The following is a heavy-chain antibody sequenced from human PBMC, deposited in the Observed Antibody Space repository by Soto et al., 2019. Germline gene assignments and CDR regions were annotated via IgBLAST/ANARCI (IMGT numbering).Heavy chain of an antibody. CDR2: IKQDGSEK. J-gene: IGHJ6*02. CDR1: GFTFSSYW. D-gene: IGHD1-26*01. Sequence: EVQLVESGGGLVQPGGSLRLSCAASGFTFSSYWMSWVRQAPGKGLEWVANIKQDGSEKYYVDSVKGRFTISRDNAKNSLYLQMTSLRAEDTAVYYCARDGGATRYYGMDVWGQGTTVTVSS. V-gene: IGHV3-7*01. CDR3: ARDGGATRYYGMDV.